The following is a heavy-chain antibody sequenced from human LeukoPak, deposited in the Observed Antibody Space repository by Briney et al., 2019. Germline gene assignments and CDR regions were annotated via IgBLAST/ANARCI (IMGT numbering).Heavy chain of an antibody. CDR1: GFTFSSYS. CDR3: AKDMMSARGAFDY. CDR2: ISWNSGSI. Sequence: GGSLRLSCAASGFTFSSYSMNWVRQAPGKGLEWVSGISWNSGSIDYADSVKGRFTISRDNAKNSLYLQMNSLRPEDTALYFCAKDMMSARGAFDYWGQGTLVTVSS. J-gene: IGHJ4*02. D-gene: IGHD3-10*01. V-gene: IGHV3-9*01.